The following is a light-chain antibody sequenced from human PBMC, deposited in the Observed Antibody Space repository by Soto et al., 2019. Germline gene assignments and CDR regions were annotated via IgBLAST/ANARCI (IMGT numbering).Light chain of an antibody. CDR2: DVS. CDR1: SSDVGGYNY. Sequence: QSALTPPASVSVSPGQSITISCTGTSSDVGGYNYVSWYQQHPGNAPKLMIYDVSNRPSGVSNRFSGSKSANTASLTISGLQAEDEADYYGSSYTGSSTYVVFGGGTKVTVL. CDR3: SSYTGSSTYVV. J-gene: IGLJ2*01. V-gene: IGLV2-14*01.